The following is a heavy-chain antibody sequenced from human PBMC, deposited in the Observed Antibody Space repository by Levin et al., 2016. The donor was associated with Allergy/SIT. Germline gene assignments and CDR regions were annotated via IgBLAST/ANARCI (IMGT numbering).Heavy chain of an antibody. D-gene: IGHD3-22*01. CDR1: GGSISSSSYY. Sequence: SETLSLTCTVSGGSISSSSYYWGWIRQPPGKGLEWIGSIYYSGSTYYNPSLKSRVAISVDTSKNQFSLKLSSVTAADTAVYYCASSDIDYDSSGYYYFXYWGQGTLVTVSS. CDR2: IYYSGST. J-gene: IGHJ4*02. V-gene: IGHV4-39*01. CDR3: ASSDIDYDSSGYYYFXY.